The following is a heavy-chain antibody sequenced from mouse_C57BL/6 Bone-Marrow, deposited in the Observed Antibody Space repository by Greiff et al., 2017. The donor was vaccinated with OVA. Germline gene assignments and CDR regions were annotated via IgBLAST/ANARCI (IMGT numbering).Heavy chain of an antibody. J-gene: IGHJ2*01. D-gene: IGHD4-1*01. CDR3: ARNWDGRLLFDY. CDR1: GFTFSDYG. V-gene: IGHV5-17*01. CDR2: ISSGSSTI. Sequence: EVKLMESGGGLVKPGGSLKLSCAASGFTFSDYGMHWVRQAPEKGLEWVAYISSGSSTIYYADTVKGRVTISRDNAKNTLFLQMTSLRSEDTAMYYCARNWDGRLLFDYWGQGTTLTVSS.